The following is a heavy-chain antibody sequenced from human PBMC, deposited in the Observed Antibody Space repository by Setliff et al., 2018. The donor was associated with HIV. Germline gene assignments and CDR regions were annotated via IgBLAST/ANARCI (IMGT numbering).Heavy chain of an antibody. Sequence: PGGSLRLSCVVSGFTFSSYGMSWFRQAPGKGLEWVGFIRSRPFGGTTEYAASVKGRFTISRDDSKSIAYLQMNSLKSADAAVYYCTRGMRPMVKRVPFDYWGQGTLVTVSS. D-gene: IGHD2-15*01. CDR3: TRGMRPMVKRVPFDY. V-gene: IGHV3-49*03. CDR1: GFTFSSYG. J-gene: IGHJ4*02. CDR2: IRSRPFGGTT.